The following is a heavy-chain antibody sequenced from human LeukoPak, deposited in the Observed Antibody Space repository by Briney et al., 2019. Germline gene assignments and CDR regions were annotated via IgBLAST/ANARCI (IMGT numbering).Heavy chain of an antibody. Sequence: PSETLSLTCAVYGGSFSGYYWSWIRQHPGKGLEWIGYIYYSGSTYYNPSLKSRVTISVDTSKNQFSLKLSSVTAADTAVYYCARVTWSGYYSFDYWGQGTLVTVSS. CDR2: IYYSGST. CDR1: GGSFSGYY. CDR3: ARVTWSGYYSFDY. V-gene: IGHV4-31*11. J-gene: IGHJ4*02. D-gene: IGHD3-3*01.